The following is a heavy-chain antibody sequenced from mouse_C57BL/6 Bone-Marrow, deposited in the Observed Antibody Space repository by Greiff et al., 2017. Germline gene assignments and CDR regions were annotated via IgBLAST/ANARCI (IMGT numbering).Heavy chain of an antibody. D-gene: IGHD1-1*01. CDR3: ARSSYGAMDY. CDR1: GYTFTDYY. J-gene: IGHJ4*01. V-gene: IGHV1-19*01. CDR2: INPYNGGT. Sequence: EVKLVESGPVLVKPGASVKMSCKASGYTFTDYYMNWVKQSHGKSLEWIGVINPYNGGTSYNQKFKGKATLTVDKSSSTAYMELNSLTSEDSAVYYCARSSYGAMDYWGQGTSVTVSS.